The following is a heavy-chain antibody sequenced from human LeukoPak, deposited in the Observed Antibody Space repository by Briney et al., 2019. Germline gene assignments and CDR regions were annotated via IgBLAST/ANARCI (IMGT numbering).Heavy chain of an antibody. V-gene: IGHV5-51*01. J-gene: IGHJ3*02. Sequence: GESLKISCKCSGYIFTNYWIGWVRQLPGKGPEWMGIIYPGDSDTRYSPSFQGQVTISADKSISTAYLQWSSLKASDTAMYYCARRVVATPGAFDIWGQGTMVTVSS. CDR2: IYPGDSDT. CDR3: ARRVVATPGAFDI. D-gene: IGHD2-15*01. CDR1: GYIFTNYW.